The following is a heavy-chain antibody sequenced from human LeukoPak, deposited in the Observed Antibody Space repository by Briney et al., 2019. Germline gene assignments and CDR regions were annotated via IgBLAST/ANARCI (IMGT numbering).Heavy chain of an antibody. CDR1: GYTFTSYD. Sequence: ASVNVSCKASGYTFTSYDINWVRQATGQGLEWMGWMNPNSGNTGYAQKFQGRVTMTRNTSISTAYMELSSLRSEDTAVYYCARSRTMVRGVLGGNWFYPWGQGTLVTVSS. CDR2: MNPNSGNT. CDR3: ARSRTMVRGVLGGNWFYP. J-gene: IGHJ5*02. V-gene: IGHV1-8*01. D-gene: IGHD3-10*01.